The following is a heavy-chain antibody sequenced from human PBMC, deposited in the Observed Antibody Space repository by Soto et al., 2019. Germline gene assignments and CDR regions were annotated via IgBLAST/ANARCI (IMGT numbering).Heavy chain of an antibody. V-gene: IGHV4-39*01. J-gene: IGHJ4*02. D-gene: IGHD4-17*01. Sequence: PSETLSLTCTVSGGSVTNSSYYWVWIRHSPGKGLEWIGSVYYRGRSYSKSSVKSRVTISVDTSKNRFSLSLNSVTASDTAVYFCVSQRTTVPTQAYFDYWGPGALVTVPS. CDR1: GGSVTNSSYY. CDR2: VYYRGRS. CDR3: VSQRTTVPTQAYFDY.